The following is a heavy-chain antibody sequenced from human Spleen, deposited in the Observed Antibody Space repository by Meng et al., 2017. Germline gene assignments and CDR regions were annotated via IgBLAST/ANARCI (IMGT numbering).Heavy chain of an antibody. CDR1: GGSFSGYY. Sequence: QVQLQQWGAGLLKPSETLSLTCAVYGGSFSGYYWSWIRQPPGKGLEWIGYIYYSGSTHYNPSLKSRVTISVDTSKNQFSLKLSSVTAADTAVYYCARVEGTIAAAGGSWFDPWGQGTLVTVSS. D-gene: IGHD6-13*01. CDR3: ARVEGTIAAAGGSWFDP. V-gene: IGHV4-34*01. J-gene: IGHJ5*02. CDR2: IYYSGST.